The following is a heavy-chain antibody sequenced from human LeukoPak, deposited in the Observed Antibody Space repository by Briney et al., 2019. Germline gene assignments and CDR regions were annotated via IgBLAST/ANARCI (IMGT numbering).Heavy chain of an antibody. CDR1: GFTFSSYA. CDR3: AKNSGSQCYSHLDS. V-gene: IGHV3-23*01. D-gene: IGHD2-15*01. CDR2: ISGSGGST. J-gene: IGHJ4*02. Sequence: GGSLRLSCAASGFTFSSYAMSWVRQAPGKGLEWVSAISGSGGSTYYAGSVKGRFTISRDNSKNTLYLQMNSLRVEDTAVYYCAKNSGSQCYSHLDSWGQGTLVTVSS.